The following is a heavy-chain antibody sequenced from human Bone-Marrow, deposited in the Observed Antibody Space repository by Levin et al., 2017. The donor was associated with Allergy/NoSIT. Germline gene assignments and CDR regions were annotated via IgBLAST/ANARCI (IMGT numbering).Heavy chain of an antibody. V-gene: IGHV3-53*01. CDR3: ARGGGADWFDP. CDR1: GFTISSNY. J-gene: IGHJ5*02. Sequence: GESLKISCAASGFTISSNYMSWVRQAPGKGLEWVSVIYSGGSTYYADSVKGRFTISRDNSKNTLYLQMNSLRAEDTAVYYCARGGGADWFDPWGQGTLVTVSS. CDR2: IYSGGST. D-gene: IGHD3-16*01.